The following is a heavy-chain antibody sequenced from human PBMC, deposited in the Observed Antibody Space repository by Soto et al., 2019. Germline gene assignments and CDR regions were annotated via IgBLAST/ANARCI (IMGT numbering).Heavy chain of an antibody. CDR3: ATSVNSAMAFDY. J-gene: IGHJ4*02. V-gene: IGHV1-46*01. CDR2: INPNGGIT. Sequence: ASVKVSCKASGYTFTHYYIHWVRQAPGQGLEWMGIINPNGGITTYAQKFRAGFTMTRDTSTSTVYLELSSLRSEDSAIYYCATSVNSAMAFDYWGQGTLVTVSS. D-gene: IGHD5-18*01. CDR1: GYTFTHYY.